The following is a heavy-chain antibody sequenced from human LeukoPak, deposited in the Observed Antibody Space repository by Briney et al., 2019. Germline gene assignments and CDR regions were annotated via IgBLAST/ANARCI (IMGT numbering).Heavy chain of an antibody. CDR1: GGSFSGYY. J-gene: IGHJ5*02. CDR3: ARGHYGGNWRFEFDP. V-gene: IGHV4-34*01. CDR2: INHSGST. D-gene: IGHD4-23*01. Sequence: PSETLSLTCAVYGGSFSGYYWGWIRQPPGKGLEWIGEINHSGSTNYNPSLKSRVTISVDTSKNQFSLKLSSVTAADTAVYYCARGHYGGNWRFEFDPWGQGTLVTVSS.